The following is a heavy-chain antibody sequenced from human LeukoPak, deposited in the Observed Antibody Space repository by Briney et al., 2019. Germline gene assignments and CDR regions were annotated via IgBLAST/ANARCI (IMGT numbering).Heavy chain of an antibody. J-gene: IGHJ4*02. CDR2: IYQSGRT. V-gene: IGHV4-38-2*02. CDR1: GGSISSYY. D-gene: IGHD2-15*01. CDR3: ARPTPYCSGGSCYFDY. Sequence: SETLSLTCTVSGGSISSYYWGWIRQPPGKGLEWIGSIYQSGRTYYNPSLKSRVTISVDTSKNQFSLKLSSVTAAGTAVYYCARPTPYCSGGSCYFDYWGQGTLVTVSS.